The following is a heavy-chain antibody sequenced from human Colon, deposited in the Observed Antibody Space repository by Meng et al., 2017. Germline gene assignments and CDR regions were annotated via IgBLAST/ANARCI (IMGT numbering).Heavy chain of an antibody. CDR2: ISYDGSNK. D-gene: IGHD6-6*01. V-gene: IGHV3-30-3*01. Sequence: QVQLVESGGGVVQPGRSLRLSCAASGFTFSNYAMHWIRQAPGKGLEWAAAISYDGSNKYYAESVKGRFTISRENSKNTLYLKMNSLRAEDMAVYYCARDSSSVIDNWGQGTLVTVSS. CDR3: ARDSSSVIDN. J-gene: IGHJ4*02. CDR1: GFTFSNYA.